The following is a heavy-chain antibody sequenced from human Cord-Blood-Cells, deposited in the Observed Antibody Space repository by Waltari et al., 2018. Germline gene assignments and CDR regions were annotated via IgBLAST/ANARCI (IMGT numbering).Heavy chain of an antibody. CDR3: ARDSSSSFDAFDI. CDR2: IYHSGGT. Sequence: QLQLQESGSGLVKPSQTLSLTCAVSGGSISSGGYSWSWIWQPPGKGLEWIGYIYHSGGTYYNPYLKSRVTISVDRSKNQFSRKLSSVTAADTAVYYCARDSSSSFDAFDIWGQGTMVTVSS. D-gene: IGHD6-6*01. J-gene: IGHJ3*02. V-gene: IGHV4-30-2*01. CDR1: GGSISSGGYS.